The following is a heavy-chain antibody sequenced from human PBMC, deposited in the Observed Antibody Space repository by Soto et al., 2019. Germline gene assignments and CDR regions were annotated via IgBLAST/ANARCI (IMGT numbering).Heavy chain of an antibody. V-gene: IGHV4-59*02. D-gene: IGHD4-4*01. Sequence: SETLSLTCTVSGGSVTSYYWSWIRQPPGKGMEWIGYLYYSGSTSYNPSLKSRVTMSVDMSKNQFSLTLTSVTAADTAVYYCARGTDYTQLASYNSGLDVSGEGTTVTVSS. CDR1: GGSVTSYY. CDR3: ARGTDYTQLASYNSGLDV. J-gene: IGHJ6*02. CDR2: LYYSGST.